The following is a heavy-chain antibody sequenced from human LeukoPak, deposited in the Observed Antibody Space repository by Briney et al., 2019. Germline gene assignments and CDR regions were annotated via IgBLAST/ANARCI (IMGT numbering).Heavy chain of an antibody. CDR3: ASDHYYDSSGSAEYFQH. Sequence: GGSLRLSCAASGFTFSDYYMSWIRQAPGKGLEWVSYISSSGSTIYYADSVKGRFTISRDNAKNSLYLQMNSLRAEDTAVYYCASDHYYDSSGSAEYFQHWGQGALVTVSS. V-gene: IGHV3-11*04. D-gene: IGHD3-22*01. CDR1: GFTFSDYY. J-gene: IGHJ1*01. CDR2: ISSSGSTI.